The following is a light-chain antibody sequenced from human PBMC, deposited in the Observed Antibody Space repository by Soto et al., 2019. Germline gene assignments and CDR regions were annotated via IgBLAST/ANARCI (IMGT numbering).Light chain of an antibody. J-gene: IGKJ4*01. V-gene: IGKV1-9*01. Sequence: IQLTQSPSSLSASVGDRVTNTCRASQGISSYLAWYQQKPGKAPKLLIYAASTLQSGVPSRFSGSGSGTDFTLTISSLQPEDFATYYCQQLHSYPLPFGGGTKVEIK. CDR3: QQLHSYPLP. CDR1: QGISSY. CDR2: AAS.